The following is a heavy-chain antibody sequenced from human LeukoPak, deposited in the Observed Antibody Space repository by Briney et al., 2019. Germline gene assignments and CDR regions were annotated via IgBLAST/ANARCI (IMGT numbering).Heavy chain of an antibody. CDR1: RFTFSSYA. Sequence: GGSLRLSCAASRFTFSSYAMSWVRQAPGKGLEWVSTISGRGDSTYYADSVKGRFTISRDNSRNALYLQMNTLRAEDTAVYYCAKAIAAPVWYFDLWGRGTLVTVSS. CDR2: ISGRGDST. D-gene: IGHD6-13*01. J-gene: IGHJ2*01. CDR3: AKAIAAPVWYFDL. V-gene: IGHV3-23*01.